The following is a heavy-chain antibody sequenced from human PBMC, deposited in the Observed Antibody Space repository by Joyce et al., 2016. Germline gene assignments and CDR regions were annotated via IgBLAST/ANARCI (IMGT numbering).Heavy chain of an antibody. CDR3: AKAHRRFWNWFDP. Sequence: QVHLVQSGAEVKKPGASVRVSCKASGYNFIDFYVHWGRQAPGQGLEWMGLVNPLGGTTTYAQKFQGRVSMTRDTSTSTVYLELNTLRYDDTALYYCAKAHRRFWNWFDPWGQGTLVTVSS. CDR2: VNPLGGTT. V-gene: IGHV1-46*01. D-gene: IGHD3-3*01. J-gene: IGHJ5*02. CDR1: GYNFIDFY.